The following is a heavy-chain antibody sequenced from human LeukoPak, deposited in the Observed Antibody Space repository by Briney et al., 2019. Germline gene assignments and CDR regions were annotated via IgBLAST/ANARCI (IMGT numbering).Heavy chain of an antibody. J-gene: IGHJ4*02. Sequence: SETLSLTCTVSGGSISSSSYYWGWIRQPPGKGLEWIGSIYYSGSTYYNPSLKSRVTISVDTSKNQFSLKLSSVTAADTAVYYCAREEDCSSTSCHIGYWGQGTLVTVSS. CDR2: IYYSGST. CDR3: AREEDCSSTSCHIGY. V-gene: IGHV4-39*02. D-gene: IGHD2-2*02. CDR1: GGSISSSSYY.